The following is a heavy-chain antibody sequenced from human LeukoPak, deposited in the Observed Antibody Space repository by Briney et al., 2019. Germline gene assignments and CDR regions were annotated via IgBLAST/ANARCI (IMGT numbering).Heavy chain of an antibody. CDR1: GYTFSSYT. V-gene: IGHV1-46*01. CDR3: SRERRSGSYYFDY. J-gene: IGHJ4*02. Sequence: ASVKVSCKAFGYTFSSYTMHWVRQAPGQGLEWMGIVNPSGGNTNYAQKFQGRVTMTRDMSTTTVYMELSSLRSEDTAVYYCSRERRSGSYYFDYRGQGTLVTVSS. CDR2: VNPSGGNT. D-gene: IGHD1-26*01.